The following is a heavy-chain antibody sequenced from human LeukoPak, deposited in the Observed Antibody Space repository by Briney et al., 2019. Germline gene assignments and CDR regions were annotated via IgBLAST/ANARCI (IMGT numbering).Heavy chain of an antibody. CDR1: GGTFSSYA. J-gene: IGHJ4*02. D-gene: IGHD4-17*01. CDR2: IIPIFGTA. V-gene: IGHV1-69*13. CDR3: ARHHYGDYGRGEY. Sequence: SVKVSCKASGGTFSSYAISWVRQAPGQGLEWMGGIIPIFGTANYAQKFQGRVTITADESTSTAYMELSRLRSDDTAVYYCARHHYGDYGRGEYWGQGTLVTVSS.